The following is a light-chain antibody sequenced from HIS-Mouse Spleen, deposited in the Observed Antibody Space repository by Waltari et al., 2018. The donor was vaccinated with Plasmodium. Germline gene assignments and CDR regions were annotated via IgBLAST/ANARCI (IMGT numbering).Light chain of an antibody. Sequence: QYALTPPASVSGSPGQSITISCTGTSSDVVSYNLVSWYQQHPGKAPKLMIYEGSKRPSGVSNRFSGSKSGNTASLTISGLQAEDEADYYCCSYAGSSTFVFGGGTKLTVL. J-gene: IGLJ3*02. CDR2: EGS. CDR3: CSYAGSSTFV. V-gene: IGLV2-23*03. CDR1: SSDVVSYNL.